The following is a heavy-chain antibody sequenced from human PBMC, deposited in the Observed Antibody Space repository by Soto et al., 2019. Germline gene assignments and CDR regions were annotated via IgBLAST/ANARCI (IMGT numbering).Heavy chain of an antibody. J-gene: IGHJ4*02. V-gene: IGHV4-4*02. CDR1: GGSISSSNW. Sequence: QVQLLESGPGLVKPSGTLSLTCAVSGGSISSSNWWSWVRQPPGKGLEWIGEIYHSGSTNYNPSLKSRVTILVDKSKNQFSLMLSSVTAADTAVYYCARVSVTLPFFDYWGQGTLVTVSS. CDR2: IYHSGST. CDR3: ARVSVTLPFFDY. D-gene: IGHD4-17*01.